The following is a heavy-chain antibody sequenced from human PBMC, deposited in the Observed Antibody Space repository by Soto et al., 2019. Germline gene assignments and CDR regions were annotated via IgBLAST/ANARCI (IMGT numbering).Heavy chain of an antibody. CDR1: GYTFSSYG. V-gene: IGHV1-18*01. CDR3: ARDCSGGSCSTAY. J-gene: IGHJ4*02. D-gene: IGHD2-15*01. CDR2: ISVYNGNK. Sequence: QVQLVQSGAEVKKPGASVKVSCKASGYTFSSYGISWVRQGPGQGLEWMGWISVYNGNKMYAQKFQGRVTMTTDTATSTAYMELRSLRSDDTAVYYCARDCSGGSCSTAYWGQGTLVTVSS.